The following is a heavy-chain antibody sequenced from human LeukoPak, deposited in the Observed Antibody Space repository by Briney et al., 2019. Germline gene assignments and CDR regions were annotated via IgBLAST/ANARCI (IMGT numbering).Heavy chain of an antibody. CDR1: GYSISSGYD. V-gene: IGHV4-38-2*01. CDR2: IYHSGST. CDR3: AGEVAAAGNPPP. Sequence: PSETLSLTCAVSGYSISSGYDWGWIRQPPGKGLEWIGSIYHSGSTYYNPSLKSRATISVYTSKNQSSLKLSSVTAADPAVYYCAGEVAAAGNPPPWGQGTLVTVSS. D-gene: IGHD6-13*01. J-gene: IGHJ5*02.